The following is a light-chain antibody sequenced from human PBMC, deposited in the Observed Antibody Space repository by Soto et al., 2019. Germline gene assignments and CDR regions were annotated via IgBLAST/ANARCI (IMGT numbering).Light chain of an antibody. V-gene: IGKV3-11*01. CDR2: DTS. CDR1: QSVNSY. Sequence: EIVLTQSPATLSLSPGERATLSCRASQSVNSYLAWYQQKCGQAPRLLIYDTSNRATGIPDRFSGSGSGTDFTLTISSLEPEDFAVYYCQLRGSWPTFGQGTRLEIK. J-gene: IGKJ2*01. CDR3: QLRGSWPT.